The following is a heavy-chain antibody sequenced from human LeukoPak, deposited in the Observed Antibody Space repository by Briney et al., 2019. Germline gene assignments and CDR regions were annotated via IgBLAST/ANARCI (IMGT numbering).Heavy chain of an antibody. Sequence: PGGSLRLSCTASGFTFGDYAMSWVRQAPGKGLEWVGFIRIKAYGGTTEYAASVKGRFTISRDDSKSIAYLQMNSLKTEDRAVYYCTRDPRGSYGPDAFDIWGQGTMVTVSS. J-gene: IGHJ3*02. V-gene: IGHV3-49*04. CDR2: IRIKAYGGTT. CDR3: TRDPRGSYGPDAFDI. D-gene: IGHD1-26*01. CDR1: GFTFGDYA.